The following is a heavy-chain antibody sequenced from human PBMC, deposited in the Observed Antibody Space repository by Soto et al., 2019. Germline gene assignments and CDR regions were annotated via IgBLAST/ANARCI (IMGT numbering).Heavy chain of an antibody. CDR3: STAPPAVGATTYFYY. CDR2: IYHSGSS. J-gene: IGHJ4*02. CDR1: GGSISSSNW. V-gene: IGHV4-4*02. D-gene: IGHD1-26*01. Sequence: QVQLQESGPGLVKPSGTLSLTCAVSGGSISSSNWWSWVRQPPGKGLEWIGEIYHSGSSNYNPSLTSQVTISVDKSKNQFFLKLGSATAAGKAVYYCSTAPPAVGATTYFYYWGQGTLVIVSA.